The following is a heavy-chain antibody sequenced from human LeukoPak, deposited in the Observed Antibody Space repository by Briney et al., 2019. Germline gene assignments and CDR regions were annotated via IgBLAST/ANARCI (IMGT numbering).Heavy chain of an antibody. CDR3: ARVAIVVVPAAMFRGAFDI. V-gene: IGHV4-39*07. J-gene: IGHJ3*02. Sequence: KSSETLSLTCTVSGGSISSSSYYWGWIRQPPGKGLEWIGSIYYSGSTYYNPSLKSRVTISVDTSKNQFSLKLSSVTAADTAVYYCARVAIVVVPAAMFRGAFDIWGQGTMVTVSS. D-gene: IGHD2-2*01. CDR1: GGSISSSSYY. CDR2: IYYSGST.